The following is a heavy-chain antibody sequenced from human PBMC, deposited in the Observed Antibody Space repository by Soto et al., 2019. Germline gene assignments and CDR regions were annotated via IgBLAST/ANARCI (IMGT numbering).Heavy chain of an antibody. CDR2: VIPMHGPE. V-gene: IGHV1-69*08. D-gene: IGHD6-19*01. CDR1: GGSFNGYF. Sequence: VQLVQSGAEMKKPGSSVRVSCKASGGSFNGYFITWVRQAPGQGFEWVGRVIPMHGPESHARKFGHRITLTAHTSANTACVDLRSLQAEGTAIHYCAPGRTAAGDRRDIDVCVKGTRVTVSS. J-gene: IGHJ6*03. CDR3: APGRTAAGDRRDIDV.